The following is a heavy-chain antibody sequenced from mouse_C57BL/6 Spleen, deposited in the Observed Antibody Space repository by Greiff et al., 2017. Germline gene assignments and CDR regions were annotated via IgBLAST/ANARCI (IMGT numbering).Heavy chain of an antibody. J-gene: IGHJ2*01. V-gene: IGHV5-17*01. CDR1: GFTFSDYG. Sequence: DVKLQESGGGLVKPGGSLKLSCAASGFTFSDYGMHWVRQAPEKGLEWVAYISSGSSTIYYADTVKGRFTISRDNAKNTLFLQMTSLRSEDTAMYYCARPYDGYYDYWGQGTTLTVSS. CDR2: ISSGSSTI. D-gene: IGHD2-3*01. CDR3: ARPYDGYYDY.